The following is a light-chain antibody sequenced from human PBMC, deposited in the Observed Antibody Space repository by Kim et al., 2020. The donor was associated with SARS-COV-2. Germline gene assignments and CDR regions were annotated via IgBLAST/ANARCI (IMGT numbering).Light chain of an antibody. Sequence: DIQMTQSPSSLSASVGDRVTITCRASQSISSWLAWYQQKPEKAPKCLIYTASSLQSGVPSRFSGSGSGTEFTLTINSLQPEDFATYYCQQYDSYPRTFGQGTKVDIK. CDR2: TAS. V-gene: IGKV1D-16*01. CDR3: QQYDSYPRT. CDR1: QSISSW. J-gene: IGKJ1*01.